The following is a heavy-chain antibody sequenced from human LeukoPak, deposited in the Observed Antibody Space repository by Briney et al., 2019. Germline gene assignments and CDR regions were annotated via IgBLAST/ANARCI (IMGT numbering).Heavy chain of an antibody. CDR1: GYTFTGFC. D-gene: IGHD3-10*01. CDR2: LNPNSGGT. V-gene: IGHV1-2*02. J-gene: IGHJ1*01. Sequence: ASVKVSCKASGYTFTGFCIHWVRQAPGQGLEWMGWLNPNSGGTNSAQNFQGRVTMTRDTSISKGYMELSRLRSDDTAVYYCARDLDNYSGSGSYYNGDPLFQHWGQGTLVTVSS. CDR3: ARDLDNYSGSGSYYNGDPLFQH.